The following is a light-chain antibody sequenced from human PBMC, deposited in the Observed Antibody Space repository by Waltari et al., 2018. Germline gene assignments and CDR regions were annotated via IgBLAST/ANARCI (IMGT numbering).Light chain of an antibody. CDR3: SSYTSSISWV. CDR1: SSDVGGYTY. V-gene: IGLV2-14*01. J-gene: IGLJ3*02. CDR2: EVS. Sequence: SALPQPASVSGSPGQSITISCTGTSSDVGGYTYVSWYQHHPGKAPKLMIYEVSNRPSGVSNRFSGSKSGNTASLTISGLQAEDEAHYYCSSYTSSISWVFGGGTKLTVL.